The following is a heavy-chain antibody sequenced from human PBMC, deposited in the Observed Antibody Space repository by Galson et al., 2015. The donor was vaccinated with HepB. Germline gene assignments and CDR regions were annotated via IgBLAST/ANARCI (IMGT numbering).Heavy chain of an antibody. CDR1: RFSFSSHW. CDR2: INQDGSEK. V-gene: IGHV3-7*03. D-gene: IGHD3-9*01. J-gene: IGHJ4*02. CDR3: STEKRYHDILTGYYSFDS. Sequence: SLRLSCAASRFSFSSHWMTWVRQAPGKGLEWVANINQDGSEKYHVDSVKGRFTISRDNAKNSVYLQMNSLRAEDTAVYYCSTEKRYHDILTGYYSFDSWGQGTLVTVSS.